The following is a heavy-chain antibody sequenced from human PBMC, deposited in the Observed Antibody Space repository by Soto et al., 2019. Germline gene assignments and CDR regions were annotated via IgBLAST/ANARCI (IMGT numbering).Heavy chain of an antibody. CDR1: GFTFSGYG. V-gene: IGHV3-33*01. CDR3: ARLYCSASSCYSVGAFDI. J-gene: IGHJ3*02. CDR2: IWFDGSDK. D-gene: IGHD2-15*01. Sequence: PGGSLRLSCAASGFTFSGYGMHWVGQAPGKGLEWVALIWFDGSDKYYTESVKGRFTISRDNSKSTLYLQMNSLRAEDTAVYYCARLYCSASSCYSVGAFDIRGQGTMVTVSS.